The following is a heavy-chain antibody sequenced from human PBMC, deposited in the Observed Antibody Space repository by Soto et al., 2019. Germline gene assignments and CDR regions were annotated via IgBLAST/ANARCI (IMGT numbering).Heavy chain of an antibody. CDR3: AASDSITTTGDY. Sequence: ASVKVSCKASGYTFTSYGISWVRQAPGQGLEWMGWISAYNGNTNYAQKLQGRVTMTTDTSTSTAYMELRSLRSDDTAVYYCAASDSITTTGDYWGQGTLVTVSS. D-gene: IGHD1-1*01. V-gene: IGHV1-18*04. J-gene: IGHJ4*02. CDR2: ISAYNGNT. CDR1: GYTFTSYG.